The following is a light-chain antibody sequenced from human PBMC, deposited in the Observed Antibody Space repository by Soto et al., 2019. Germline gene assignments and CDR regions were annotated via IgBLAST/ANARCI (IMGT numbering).Light chain of an antibody. Sequence: EIVLTQSPGTLSLSPGERATLSCRASQSVSSSYLAWYQQKPGQAPRLRIYGASNRATGIPDRFSGSGSGTDFTLTISRLEPEDFAVYYCQQYADSPRTFGQGTKVEIK. CDR2: GAS. CDR1: QSVSSSY. J-gene: IGKJ1*01. V-gene: IGKV3-20*01. CDR3: QQYADSPRT.